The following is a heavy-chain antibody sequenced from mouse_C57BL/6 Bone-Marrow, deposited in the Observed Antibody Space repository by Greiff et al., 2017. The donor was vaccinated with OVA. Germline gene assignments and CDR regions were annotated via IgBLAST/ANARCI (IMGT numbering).Heavy chain of an antibody. CDR1: GYTFTSYW. CDR2: IDPSDSET. Sequence: QVQLQQSGAELVRPGSSVKLSCKASGYTFTSYWMHWVKQRPIQGLEWIGNIDPSDSETHYNQKFKDKATLTVDKSSSTAYMQLSSLTSEDSAVYYCARTHYYGSSYGVWGTGTTVTVSS. CDR3: ARTHYYGSSYGV. V-gene: IGHV1-52*01. J-gene: IGHJ1*03. D-gene: IGHD1-1*01.